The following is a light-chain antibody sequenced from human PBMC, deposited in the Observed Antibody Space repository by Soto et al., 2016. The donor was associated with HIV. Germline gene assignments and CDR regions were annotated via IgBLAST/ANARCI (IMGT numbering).Light chain of an antibody. J-gene: IGLJ1*01. V-gene: IGLV3-25*03. Sequence: SYGLTQPPSVSVSPGQTARITCSGDALAKQYAYWYQQRPGQAPILLIYKDNERPSGIPARFSGSSSGTTVTLTITGVQAEDEADYYXQSADSSDIPYVFGMGPRSPS. CDR3: QSADSSDIPYV. CDR2: KDN. CDR1: ALAKQY.